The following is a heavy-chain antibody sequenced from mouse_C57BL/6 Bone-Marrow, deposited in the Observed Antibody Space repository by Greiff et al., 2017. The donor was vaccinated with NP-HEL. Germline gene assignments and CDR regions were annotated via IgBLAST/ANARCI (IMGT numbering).Heavy chain of an antibody. CDR2: IYPGDGDT. D-gene: IGHD2-4*01. Sequence: QVQLQQSGPELVKPGASVKISCKASGYAFSSSWMNWVKQRPGKGLEWIGRIYPGDGDTNYNGKFKGKATLTADKSSSTAYMQLSSLTSEDSAVYFCARGGDYGTYWGQGTSVTVSS. V-gene: IGHV1-82*01. CDR3: ARGGDYGTY. CDR1: GYAFSSSW. J-gene: IGHJ4*01.